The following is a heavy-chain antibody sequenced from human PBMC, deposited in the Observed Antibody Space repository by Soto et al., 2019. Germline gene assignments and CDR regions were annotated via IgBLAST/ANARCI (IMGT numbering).Heavy chain of an antibody. V-gene: IGHV3-15*07. Sequence: GSLRLSCAASGFTFSNAWMNWVRQAPGKGLEWVGRIKSKTDGGTTDYAAPVKGRFTISRDDSKNTLYLQMNSLKTEDTAVYYCTAKIAAAYYYYGMDVWGQGTTVTSP. CDR2: IKSKTDGGTT. CDR1: GFTFSNAW. D-gene: IGHD6-13*01. CDR3: TAKIAAAYYYYGMDV. J-gene: IGHJ6*02.